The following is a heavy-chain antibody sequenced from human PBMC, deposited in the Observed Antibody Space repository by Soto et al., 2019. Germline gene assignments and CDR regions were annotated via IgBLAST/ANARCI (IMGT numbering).Heavy chain of an antibody. J-gene: IGHJ4*02. CDR1: GFTPRSHA. CDR3: ARGRVYSSGWYGDY. Sequence: QVQLVESGGGVVQPGRSVRLSCAASGFTPRSHAMHWVRQAPGKGLEWVAVISYDGDNKYYADSVKGRFTISRDNSKNTLYLQMNSLTVEDTAVYYCARGRVYSSGWYGDYWGQGTLVTVCS. D-gene: IGHD6-13*01. CDR2: ISYDGDNK. V-gene: IGHV3-30-3*01.